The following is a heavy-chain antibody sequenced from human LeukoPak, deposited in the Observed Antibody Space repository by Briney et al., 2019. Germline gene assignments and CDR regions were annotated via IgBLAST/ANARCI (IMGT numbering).Heavy chain of an antibody. CDR3: ARSGILVTGARMDV. D-gene: IGHD4-23*01. CDR2: ISGFNGKT. V-gene: IGHV1-18*01. J-gene: IGHJ6*04. Sequence: ALVKVSCKASGYIFKSYGVNWVRQAPGQGLEWVGWISGFNGKTDYAQRFEGRVTMTRDTSTNTAYMELRSLRSEDTAVYYCARSGILVTGARMDVWGKGTTVIVSS. CDR1: GYIFKSYG.